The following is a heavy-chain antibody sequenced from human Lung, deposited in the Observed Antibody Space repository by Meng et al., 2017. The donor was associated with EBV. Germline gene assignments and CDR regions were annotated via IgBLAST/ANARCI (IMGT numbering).Heavy chain of an antibody. D-gene: IGHD6-19*01. J-gene: IGHJ4*02. Sequence: VQLVQAGAGVKKPGASVKVSCKASGYTFTSYDINWVRQGTGQGLEWMGWMNPNRGTTGYAQKFQGRVTMTRNISKSTAYMDLSSLRSEDTAVYYCATGVADFEYWGQGTLVTVSS. CDR1: GYTFTSYD. CDR2: MNPNRGTT. V-gene: IGHV1-8*01. CDR3: ATGVADFEY.